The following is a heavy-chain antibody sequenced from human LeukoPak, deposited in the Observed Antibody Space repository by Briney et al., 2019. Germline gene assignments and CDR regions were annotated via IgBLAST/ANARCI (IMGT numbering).Heavy chain of an antibody. CDR2: MNPNSGNT. CDR1: GYTFPSYD. D-gene: IGHD1-26*01. J-gene: IGHJ4*02. Sequence: ASVKASCKTSGYTFPSYDINWVRQATGQGLEWMGWMNPNSGNTGYTQKFQGRVTISRNTSITTAYMELSSLRSEDTGVYYCARGKVGATQPGSYWGQGTLVTVSS. CDR3: ARGKVGATQPGSY. V-gene: IGHV1-8*01.